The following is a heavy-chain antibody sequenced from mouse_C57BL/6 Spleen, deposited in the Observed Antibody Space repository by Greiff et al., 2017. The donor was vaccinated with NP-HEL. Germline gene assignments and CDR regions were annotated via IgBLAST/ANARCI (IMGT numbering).Heavy chain of an antibody. J-gene: IGHJ2*01. CDR1: GYAFSNYL. CDR3: ARGGDSNYVFDY. Sequence: VQLQQSGAELVRPGTSVKLSCKASGYAFSNYLIEWVKQRPGQGLEWIGVINPGSGGTNYNEKFKGKATLTADKSSSTAYMQLSSLTSEDSAVYFCARGGDSNYVFDYWGQGTTLTVSS. CDR2: INPGSGGT. V-gene: IGHV1-54*01. D-gene: IGHD2-5*01.